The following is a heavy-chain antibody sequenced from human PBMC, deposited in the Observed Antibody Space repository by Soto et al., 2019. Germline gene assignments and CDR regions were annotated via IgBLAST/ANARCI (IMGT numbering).Heavy chain of an antibody. V-gene: IGHV3-30*18. CDR1: GFTFSSYG. CDR2: ISYDGSNK. J-gene: IGHJ4*02. Sequence: QVQLVESGGGVVQPGRSLRLSCAASGFTFSSYGMHWVRQAPGKGLEWVAVISYDGSNKYYADSVKGRFTISRDNSKNALDLQMISLRAEDKAVYYCAKDPDYGDYGGYFDYWGQGTLVTVSS. D-gene: IGHD4-17*01. CDR3: AKDPDYGDYGGYFDY.